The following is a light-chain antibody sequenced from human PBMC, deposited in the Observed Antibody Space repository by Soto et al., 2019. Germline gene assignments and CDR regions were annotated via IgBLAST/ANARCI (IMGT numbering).Light chain of an antibody. CDR2: GNS. CDR3: QSYDSSLSGNVV. Sequence: QSVLTQPPSVSGAPGQRVTISCTGSSSNIGAGYDVHWYQQLPGTAPKLLIYGNSNRPSGVPDRFSCSKSGTYASLAITGLQAEDESYYNCQSYDSSLSGNVVFGGGTKLTVL. J-gene: IGLJ2*01. CDR1: SSNIGAGYD. V-gene: IGLV1-40*01.